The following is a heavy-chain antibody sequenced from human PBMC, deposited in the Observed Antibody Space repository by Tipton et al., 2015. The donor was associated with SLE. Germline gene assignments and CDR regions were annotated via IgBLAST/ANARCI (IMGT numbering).Heavy chain of an antibody. D-gene: IGHD3-22*01. CDR1: GGSISSGGYY. CDR3: ARYYYDSTGECLFDS. CDR2: IFDSGTT. J-gene: IGHJ4*02. Sequence: TLSLTCTVSGGSISSGGYYWSWIRQHPGKGLEWTGYIFDSGTTYYNPSLNGRLTISLHMSKKQFSLNLSSVAAADTAVYYCARYYYDSTGECLFDSWGQGTLVTVSS. V-gene: IGHV4-31*03.